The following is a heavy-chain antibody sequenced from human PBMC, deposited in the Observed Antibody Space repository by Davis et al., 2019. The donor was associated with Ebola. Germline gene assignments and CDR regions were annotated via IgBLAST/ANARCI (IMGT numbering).Heavy chain of an antibody. CDR1: GGSVSSGGHY. D-gene: IGHD6-19*01. CDR2: THHGESS. Sequence: MPGGSLRLSCTVSGGSVSSGGHYWSWTRQPPGKGLEWIGYTHHGESSNSNPALKRRVTISVDTSKNHFSLKLSSVTAADTAVYYCARDSRWLVPGTYYYYGMDVWGQGSTVTVSS. CDR3: ARDSRWLVPGTYYYYGMDV. J-gene: IGHJ6*02. V-gene: IGHV4-61*03.